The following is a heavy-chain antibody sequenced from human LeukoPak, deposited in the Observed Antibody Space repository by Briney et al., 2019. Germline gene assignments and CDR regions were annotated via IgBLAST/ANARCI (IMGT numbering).Heavy chain of an antibody. V-gene: IGHV3-7*01. J-gene: IGHJ4*02. CDR2: IKQDGGEK. CDR3: ARVRWAGGTWAFDY. Sequence: GGSLRLSCAASGFTFSIYWMGWVRQAPGKGLEWVANIKQDGGEKYYVDSVKGRFTISRDNAKNSLDLQMNSLRAEDTALYYCARVRWAGGTWAFDYWGQGTLVTVSS. CDR1: GFTFSIYW. D-gene: IGHD1-26*01.